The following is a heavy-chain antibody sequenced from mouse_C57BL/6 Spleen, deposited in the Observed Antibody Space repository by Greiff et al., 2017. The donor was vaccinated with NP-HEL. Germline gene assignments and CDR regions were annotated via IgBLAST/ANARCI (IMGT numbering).Heavy chain of an antibody. CDR2: INTSNGGT. V-gene: IGHV1-53*01. CDR1: GYTFTSYW. J-gene: IGHJ3*01. CDR3: AIYYYGISLFAY. Sequence: VQLQQSGTELVKPGASVKPSCKASGYTFTSYWMHWVKQRPGQGLEWIGNINTSNGGTNYNEKFKSKATLTVDKSYSTAYMQLSSLTSEASAVYYCAIYYYGISLFAYWGQGTLFTVSA. D-gene: IGHD1-1*01.